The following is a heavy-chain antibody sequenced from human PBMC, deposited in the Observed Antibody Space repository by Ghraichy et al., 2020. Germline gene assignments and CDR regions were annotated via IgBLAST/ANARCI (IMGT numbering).Heavy chain of an antibody. CDR3: ARDSDFWSGYRWFDP. D-gene: IGHD3-3*01. Sequence: SETLSLTCTVSGGSISSYYWSWIRQPPGKGLEWIGYIYYSGSTNYNPSLKSRVTISVDTSKNQFSLKLSSVTAADTAVYYCARDSDFWSGYRWFDPWGQGTLVTVSS. CDR2: IYYSGST. J-gene: IGHJ5*02. V-gene: IGHV4-59*01. CDR1: GGSISSYY.